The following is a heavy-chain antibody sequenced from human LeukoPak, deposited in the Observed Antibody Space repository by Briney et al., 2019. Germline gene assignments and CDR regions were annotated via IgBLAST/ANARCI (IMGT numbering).Heavy chain of an antibody. V-gene: IGHV3-7*01. CDR3: ARANWGSVDY. CDR1: GFTFSDYW. J-gene: IGHJ4*02. Sequence: PGGSLRLSCAASGFTFSDYWMSWVRQAPGRGLEWVANINQYGSEKYYVDSVKGRFTISRDNTKNSLSLQMNSLKVEDTAVYYCARANWGSVDYWGQGTLVTVSS. CDR2: INQYGSEK. D-gene: IGHD7-27*01.